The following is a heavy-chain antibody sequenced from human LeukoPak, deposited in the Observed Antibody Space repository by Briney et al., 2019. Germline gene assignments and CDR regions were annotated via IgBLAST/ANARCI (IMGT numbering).Heavy chain of an antibody. CDR2: INPNSGGT. CDR1: GGTFSSYA. V-gene: IGHV1-2*02. CDR3: ARSAAAGTDFDY. Sequence: GASVKVSCKASGGTFSSYAISWVRQAPGQGLEWMGWINPNSGGTNYAQKFQGRVTMTRDTSISTAYMELSRLRSDDTAVYYCARSAAAGTDFDYWGQGTLVTVSS. D-gene: IGHD6-13*01. J-gene: IGHJ4*02.